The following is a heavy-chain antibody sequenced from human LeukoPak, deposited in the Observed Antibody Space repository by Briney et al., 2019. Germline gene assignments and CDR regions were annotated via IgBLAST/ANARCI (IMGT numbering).Heavy chain of an antibody. D-gene: IGHD3-10*01. J-gene: IGHJ3*02. Sequence: GASVKVSCKASGYTFTSYDINWVRQATGQGFEWMGWMNPNSGNTGYAQKFQGRVTITRNTSISTAYMELSSLRSEDTAVYYCARLFLSVVRGVTDPPYDAFDIWGQGTMVTVSS. CDR3: ARLFLSVVRGVTDPPYDAFDI. CDR2: MNPNSGNT. CDR1: GYTFTSYD. V-gene: IGHV1-8*03.